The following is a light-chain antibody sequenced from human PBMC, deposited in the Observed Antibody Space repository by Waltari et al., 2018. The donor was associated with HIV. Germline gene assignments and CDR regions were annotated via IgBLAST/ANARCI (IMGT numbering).Light chain of an antibody. Sequence: DILLTQSTDSLAVSLGERATVNCRCTHSILYNSNNNSYLGWYQQKPGQPPKLLIYWASTRASGTPDRFTGGGSGTDCALTISSLQAEDAAVYYCQQYFSTPPTFGQGTKVEIK. CDR2: WAS. CDR1: HSILYNSNNNSY. J-gene: IGKJ1*01. CDR3: QQYFSTPPT. V-gene: IGKV4-1*01.